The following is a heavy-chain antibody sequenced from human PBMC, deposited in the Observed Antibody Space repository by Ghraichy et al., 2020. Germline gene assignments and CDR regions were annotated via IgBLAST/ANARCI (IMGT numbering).Heavy chain of an antibody. CDR2: IRDNERRT. J-gene: IGHJ4*02. Sequence: GESLNISCSASGFTFSSSSMNWVCKAQGKGPEYVSAIRDNERRTYYADSVKGRFSISRDDSKNTLYLQMSSLRIEETTVYYCVKAAGSEPNDGDWGQGTLVTLSS. CDR3: VKAAGSEPNDGD. V-gene: IGHV3-64D*06. CDR1: GFTFSSSS. D-gene: IGHD1-1*01.